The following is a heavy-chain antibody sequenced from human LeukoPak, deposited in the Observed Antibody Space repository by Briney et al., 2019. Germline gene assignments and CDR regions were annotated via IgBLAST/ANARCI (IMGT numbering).Heavy chain of an antibody. CDR2: INWNGGST. J-gene: IGHJ4*02. V-gene: IGHV3-20*04. CDR3: ARVTSSGWSSYFDY. Sequence: RPGGSLRHSCAASGFTFDDYGMSWVRQAPGKGLEWVSGINWNGGSTGYADSVKGRFTISRDNAKNSLYLQMNSLRAEDTALYYCARVTSSGWSSYFDYWGQGTLVTVSS. D-gene: IGHD6-19*01. CDR1: GFTFDDYG.